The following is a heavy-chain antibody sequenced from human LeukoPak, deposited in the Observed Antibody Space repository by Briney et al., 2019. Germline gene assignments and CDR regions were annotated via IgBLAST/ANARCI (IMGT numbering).Heavy chain of an antibody. V-gene: IGHV4-59*12. J-gene: IGHJ4*02. CDR3: ARDPGIAAAGNDY. Sequence: SETLSLTCTVSAGSISSYYWSWIRQPPGKGLEWIGYIYSSGSTNYNPSLKSRVTISVDTSKNQFSLKLSSVTAADTAVYYCARDPGIAAAGNDYWGQGTLVTVSS. CDR1: AGSISSYY. CDR2: IYSSGST. D-gene: IGHD6-13*01.